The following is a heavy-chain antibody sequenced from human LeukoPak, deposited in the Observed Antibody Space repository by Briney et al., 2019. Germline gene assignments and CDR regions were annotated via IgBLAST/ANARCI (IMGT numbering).Heavy chain of an antibody. V-gene: IGHV4-4*02. J-gene: IGHJ4*02. CDR1: GGSISSSNW. CDR2: NYHGGST. D-gene: IGHD3-10*01. CDR3: ARGEEHGSGTVHFDY. Sequence: SETLSLTCAVSGGSISSSNWWSWVRQPPGKGLEWIGENYHGGSTNYNPSLKSRVTMSVDKSKNQFSLELSSVTAADTAVYYCARGEEHGSGTVHFDYWGQGILVTVSS.